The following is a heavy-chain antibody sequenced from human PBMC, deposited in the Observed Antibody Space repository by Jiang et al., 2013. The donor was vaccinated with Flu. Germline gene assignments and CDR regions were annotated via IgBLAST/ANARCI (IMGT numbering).Heavy chain of an antibody. CDR1: GGSISSSNW. CDR3: ARNYYDSSGYYYVEVWYFDL. V-gene: IGHV4-4*02. CDR2: IYHSGST. Sequence: GSGLVKPSGTLSLTCAVSGGSISSSNWWSWVRQPPGKGLEWIGEIYHSGSTNYNPSLKSRVTISVDKSKNQFSLKLSSVTAADTAVYYCARNYYDSSGYYYVEVWYFDLWAVAPWSLSPQ. J-gene: IGHJ2*01. D-gene: IGHD3-22*01.